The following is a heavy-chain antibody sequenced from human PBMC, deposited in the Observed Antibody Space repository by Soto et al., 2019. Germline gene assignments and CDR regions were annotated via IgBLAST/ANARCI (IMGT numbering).Heavy chain of an antibody. CDR1: GYTFTSYG. J-gene: IGHJ5*02. Sequence: ASVKVSCKASGYTFTSYGISWVRQAPGQGLEWMGWISAYNGNTNYAQKLQGRVTMTTDTSTSTAYMELRSLRSDDTAVYYCARDSSGGSVQWENWFDPWGQGTLVTVSS. V-gene: IGHV1-18*01. D-gene: IGHD2-15*01. CDR2: ISAYNGNT. CDR3: ARDSSGGSVQWENWFDP.